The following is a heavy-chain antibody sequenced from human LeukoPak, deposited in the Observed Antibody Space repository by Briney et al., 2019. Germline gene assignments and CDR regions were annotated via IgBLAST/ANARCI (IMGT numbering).Heavy chain of an antibody. J-gene: IGHJ3*01. V-gene: IGHV3-23*01. D-gene: IGHD3-16*02. CDR1: GFTFSGSA. CDR3: ARDMQLST. Sequence: GGSLRLSCAASGFTFSGSAMSWVRQAPGEGLEWVSLISYSGANSYYTDSVRGRFTITRNNSKDTLFLKMNSLRAEDTAIYYCARDMQLSTWGLGTMVTVSS. CDR2: ISYSGANS.